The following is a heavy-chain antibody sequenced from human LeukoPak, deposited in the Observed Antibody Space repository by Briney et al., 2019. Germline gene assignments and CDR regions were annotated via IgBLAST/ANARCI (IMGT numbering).Heavy chain of an antibody. CDR2: ISASSSTI. CDR3: ARDGELDLDC. J-gene: IGHJ4*02. V-gene: IGHV3-48*01. CDR1: GLTFSSHA. Sequence: GGSLRLSCVASGLTFSSHAMNWVRQAPGKGLEWVSYISASSSTIYYADSLKGRFTISRDNAKNSLYLQMNSLTTEDTAVYYCARDGELDLDCWGQGTLVTVSS. D-gene: IGHD1-7*01.